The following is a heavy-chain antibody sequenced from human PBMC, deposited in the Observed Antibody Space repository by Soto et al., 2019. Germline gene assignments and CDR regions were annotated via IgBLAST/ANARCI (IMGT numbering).Heavy chain of an antibody. Sequence: QITLKESGPTLVKPTQTLTLTCTFSGFSLNTRAVGVGWIRQAPGKALEWLALINWNDDERYSPSLKDRLTITKDTSKNHVVLTMTNIGPVXXXXXXXAHRHDLGGFDIWGQGTAVTVSS. J-gene: IGHJ3*02. CDR1: GFSLNTRAVG. CDR2: INWNDDE. D-gene: IGHD2-15*01. V-gene: IGHV2-5*01. CDR3: AHRHDLGGFDI.